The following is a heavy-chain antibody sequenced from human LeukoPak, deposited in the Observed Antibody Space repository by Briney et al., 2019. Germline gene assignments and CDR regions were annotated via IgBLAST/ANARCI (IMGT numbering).Heavy chain of an antibody. CDR1: GFTFTTYW. J-gene: IGHJ4*02. Sequence: PGGSLRPSCAPSGFTFTTYWMGWVRQSPVKGLEWVASIKQGGSERHYVDSVKGRFTISRDNAQNSLYLQMNSLRAEDTAVYYCARGSSGSYFQFIDYWGQGTLVTVSS. CDR3: ARGSSGSYFQFIDY. V-gene: IGHV3-7*01. CDR2: IKQGGSER. D-gene: IGHD1-26*01.